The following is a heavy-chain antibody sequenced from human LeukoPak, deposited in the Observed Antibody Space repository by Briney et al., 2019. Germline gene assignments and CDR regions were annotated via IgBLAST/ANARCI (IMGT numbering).Heavy chain of an antibody. V-gene: IGHV4-59*01. CDR2: IYYSGST. J-gene: IGHJ3*02. D-gene: IGHD3-10*01. CDR3: ARVGMVRFIDAFDI. CDR1: GGSISSYY. Sequence: RPSETLSLTCTVSGGSISSYYGSWIRQPPGKGLEWIGYIYYSGSTNYNPSLKSRVTISVDTSKNQFSLKLSSVTAADTAVYYCARVGMVRFIDAFDIWGQGTMVTVSS.